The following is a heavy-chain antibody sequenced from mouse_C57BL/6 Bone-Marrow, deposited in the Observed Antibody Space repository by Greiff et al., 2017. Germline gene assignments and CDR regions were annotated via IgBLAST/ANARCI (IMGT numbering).Heavy chain of an antibody. CDR3: ARHVGPYAMDY. Sequence: EVKLMESGGGLVKPGGSLKLSCAASGFTFSSYPMSWVRQTPEKRLEWVATISGGGGNTYYPDSVKGRFTISRDNAKNTLYLQMSSLRSEDTALYYCARHVGPYAMDYWGQGTSVTVSS. J-gene: IGHJ4*01. V-gene: IGHV5-9*01. CDR2: ISGGGGNT. CDR1: GFTFSSYP.